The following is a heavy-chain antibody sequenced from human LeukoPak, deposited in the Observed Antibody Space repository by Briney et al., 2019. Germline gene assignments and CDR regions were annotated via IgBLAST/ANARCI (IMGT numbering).Heavy chain of an antibody. CDR3: ANSILHYGSGSYPDY. CDR1: GFTFSYYT. J-gene: IGHJ4*02. V-gene: IGHV3-21*01. Sequence: GGSLRLSCAASGFTFSYYTMNWVRQAPGKGLEWVSSISSSSSYIYYADSVKGRFTISRDNAKNSLYLQMNSLRAEDTAVYYCANSILHYGSGSYPDYWGQGTLVTVSS. CDR2: ISSSSSYI. D-gene: IGHD3-10*01.